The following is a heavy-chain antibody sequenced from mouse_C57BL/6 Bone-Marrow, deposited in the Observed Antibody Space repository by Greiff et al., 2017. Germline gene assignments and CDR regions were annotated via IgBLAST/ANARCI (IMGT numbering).Heavy chain of an antibody. Sequence: QVHVKQSGPGLVLPSQSLSITCTVSGFSLTSYGVHWVRQSPGQGLEWLGVIWTGGSTDYNAAFMSRLSITKDNSKSHGFFKMNSLQADDTAIYYCAKFDGYPYAMDYWGQGTSVTVSA. D-gene: IGHD2-3*01. CDR1: GFSLTSYG. CDR3: AKFDGYPYAMDY. CDR2: IWTGGST. J-gene: IGHJ4*01. V-gene: IGHV2-5*01.